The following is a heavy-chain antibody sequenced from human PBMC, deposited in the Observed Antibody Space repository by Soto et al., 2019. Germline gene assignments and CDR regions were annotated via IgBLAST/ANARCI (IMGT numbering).Heavy chain of an antibody. J-gene: IGHJ4*02. D-gene: IGHD3-22*01. CDR3: ARDDSSGYN. V-gene: IGHV3-48*03. CDR2: ISSSGSTI. CDR1: GFTFSSYE. Sequence: GGSLRLSCAASGFTFSSYEMNWVRQAPGKGLEWVSYISSSGSTIYYADSVKGRFTISRDNAKNSLYLQMNSLRAEYTAVYYCARDDSSGYNWGQGTLVTVSS.